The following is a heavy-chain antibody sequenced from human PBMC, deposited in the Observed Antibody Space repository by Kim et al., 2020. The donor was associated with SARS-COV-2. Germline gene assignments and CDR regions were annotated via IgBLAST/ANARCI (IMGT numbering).Heavy chain of an antibody. CDR3: ASISHYYFDY. CDR1: GGSVSSGSYY. Sequence: SETLSLTCTVPGGSVSSGSYYWSWIRQPPGKGLEWIGYIYYSGSTNYNPSLKSRVTISVDTSKNQFSLKLSSVTAADTAVYYCASISHYYFDYWGQGTLVTVSS. J-gene: IGHJ4*02. CDR2: IYYSGST. V-gene: IGHV4-61*01.